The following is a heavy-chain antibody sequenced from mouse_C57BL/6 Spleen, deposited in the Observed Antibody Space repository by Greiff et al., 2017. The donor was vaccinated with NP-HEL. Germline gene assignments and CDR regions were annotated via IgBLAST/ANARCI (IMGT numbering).Heavy chain of an antibody. D-gene: IGHD1-1*01. CDR3: ARGGSSYGGYFDY. Sequence: EVQLQQSGPVLVKPGASVKMSCKASGYTFTDYYMNWVKQSHGKSLEWIGVINPYNGGTSYNQKFKGKATLTVDKSSSTAYMKLNSLTSEDSAVYYCARGGSSYGGYFDYWGQGTTLTVSS. V-gene: IGHV1-19*01. CDR1: GYTFTDYY. J-gene: IGHJ2*01. CDR2: INPYNGGT.